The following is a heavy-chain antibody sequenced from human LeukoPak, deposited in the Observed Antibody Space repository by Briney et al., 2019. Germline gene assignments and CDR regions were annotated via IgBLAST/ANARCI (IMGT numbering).Heavy chain of an antibody. D-gene: IGHD3-22*01. CDR1: GFTFTSSA. CDR3: AACPWYYYDSSANFDP. CDR2: IVVGSGNT. J-gene: IGHJ5*02. V-gene: IGHV1-58*02. Sequence: SVKVSCKASGFTFTSSAMQWVRQARGQRLEWIGWIVVGSGNTNYAQKFQERVTITRDMSTSTAYMELSSLRSEDTAVYYCAACPWYYYDSSANFDPWGKGTLVTVSS.